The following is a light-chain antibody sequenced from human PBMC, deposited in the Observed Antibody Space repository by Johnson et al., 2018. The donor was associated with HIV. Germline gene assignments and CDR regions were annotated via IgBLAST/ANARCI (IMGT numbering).Light chain of an antibody. Sequence: QSVLTQPPSVSAAPGQKVTISCSGSSSNIGNNYVSWYQQLPGTAPKLLIYDNNKRPSGIPDRFSGSKSGTSATLGITGLQTGDEADYYCGTWASSLIVPGFGSGTKVTVL. J-gene: IGLJ1*01. CDR2: DNN. V-gene: IGLV1-51*01. CDR3: GTWASSLIVPG. CDR1: SSNIGNNY.